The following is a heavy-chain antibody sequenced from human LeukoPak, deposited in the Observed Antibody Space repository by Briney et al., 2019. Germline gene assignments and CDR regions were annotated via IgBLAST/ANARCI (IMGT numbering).Heavy chain of an antibody. J-gene: IGHJ5*02. CDR2: INPNSGGT. CDR3: AREGPYSSSWYYGVKNWFDP. V-gene: IGHV1-2*02. CDR1: GYTFTGYY. Sequence: ASVTVSCKASGYTFTGYYMHWVRQAPGQGLEWMGWINPNSGGTNYTQKFQGRVTMTRDTSISTAYMELSRLRSDDTAVYYCAREGPYSSSWYYGVKNWFDPWGQGTLVTVSS. D-gene: IGHD6-13*01.